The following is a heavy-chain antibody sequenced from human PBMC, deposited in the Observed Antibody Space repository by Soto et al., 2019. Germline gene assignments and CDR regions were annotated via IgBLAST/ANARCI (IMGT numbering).Heavy chain of an antibody. CDR2: IWYDGSNK. CDR1: GFTFSSYG. J-gene: IGHJ6*02. D-gene: IGHD2-2*01. CDR3: ARDHQRYCSSTSCPAYYYYYGMDV. Sequence: SLRLSCAASGFTFSSYGMHWVRQAPGKGLEWVAVIWYDGSNKYYADSVKGRFTISRDNSKNTLYLQMNSLRAEDTAVYYCARDHQRYCSSTSCPAYYYYYGMDVWGQGTTVTVSS. V-gene: IGHV3-33*01.